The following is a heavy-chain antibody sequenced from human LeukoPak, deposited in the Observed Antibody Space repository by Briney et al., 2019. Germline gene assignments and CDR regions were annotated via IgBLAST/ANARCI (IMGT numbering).Heavy chain of an antibody. CDR3: ARGTYYYDSSGYYEPDY. D-gene: IGHD3-22*01. CDR2: ITSSSSYI. V-gene: IGHV3-21*06. Sequence: GGSLRLSCAASGFTFSSYAMSWVRQAPGKGLEWVSSITSSSSYIYYADSVKGRFTISRDNAKNTLYLQMNSLRAEDTAVYYCARGTYYYDSSGYYEPDYWGQGTLVTVSS. J-gene: IGHJ4*02. CDR1: GFTFSSYA.